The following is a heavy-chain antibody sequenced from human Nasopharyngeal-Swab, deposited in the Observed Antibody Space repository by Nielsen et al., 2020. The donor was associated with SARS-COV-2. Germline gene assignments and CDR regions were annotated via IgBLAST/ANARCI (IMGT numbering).Heavy chain of an antibody. CDR3: ARGYYDFWSGYAGFDP. CDR1: GFTFSSYW. CDR2: INSDGSST. J-gene: IGHJ5*02. D-gene: IGHD3-3*01. V-gene: IGHV3-74*01. Sequence: GESLKISCAASGFTFSSYWMHWVRQAPGKGLVWVSRINSDGSSTSYADSVKGRFTISRDNAKNTLYLQMSSLRAEDTAVYYCARGYYDFWSGYAGFDPWGQGTLVTVSS.